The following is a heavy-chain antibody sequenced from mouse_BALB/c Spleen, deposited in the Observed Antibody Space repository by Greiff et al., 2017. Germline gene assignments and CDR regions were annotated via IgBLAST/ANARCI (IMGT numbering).Heavy chain of an antibody. CDR1: GFTFSSYG. J-gene: IGHJ4*01. D-gene: IGHD2-4*01. CDR3: ARVGDYDGYYAMDY. V-gene: IGHV5-6-3*01. Sequence: EVQLVESGGGLVQPGGSLKLSCAASGFTFSSYGMSWVRQTPDKRLELVATINSNGGSTYYPDSVKGRFTISRDNAKNTLYLQMSSLKSEDTAMYYCARVGDYDGYYAMDYWGQGTSVTVSS. CDR2: INSNGGST.